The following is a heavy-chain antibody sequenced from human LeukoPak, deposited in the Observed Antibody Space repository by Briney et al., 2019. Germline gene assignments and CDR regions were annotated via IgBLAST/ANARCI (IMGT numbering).Heavy chain of an antibody. CDR1: GYTFTGYY. D-gene: IGHD6-13*01. CDR3: AVAAANTRLGDALDI. Sequence: ASVKVSCKASGYTFTGYYMHWVRQAPGQGLEWMGWINPNSGNTGYAQKFQGRVTITRNTSISTAYMELSSLRSEDTAVYYCAVAAANTRLGDALDIWGQGTMVTVSS. J-gene: IGHJ3*02. V-gene: IGHV1-8*03. CDR2: INPNSGNT.